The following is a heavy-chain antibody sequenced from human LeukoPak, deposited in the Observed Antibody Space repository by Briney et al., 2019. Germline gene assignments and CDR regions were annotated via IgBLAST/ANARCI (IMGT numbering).Heavy chain of an antibody. D-gene: IGHD6-19*01. CDR1: GFTFSSYE. J-gene: IGHJ4*02. V-gene: IGHV3-48*03. Sequence: PGGSLRLSCAASGFTFSSYEMNWVRQAPGKGLEWVSYISGSGSTIYYGDSLEGRFTISRDNANNSLYLQINSLRVEDTAVYYCATLWDPEAGTTQPLLWGQGTLVTVSS. CDR2: ISGSGSTI. CDR3: ATLWDPEAGTTQPLL.